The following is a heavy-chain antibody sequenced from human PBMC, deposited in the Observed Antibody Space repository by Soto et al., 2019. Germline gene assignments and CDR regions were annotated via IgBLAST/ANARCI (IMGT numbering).Heavy chain of an antibody. J-gene: IGHJ6*03. Sequence: GGSLRLSCAASGFTFSSYSMNWVRQAPGKGLEWVSSISSSSSYIYNADSVKGRFTISRDNAKNSLYLQMNSLRAEDTAVYYCARVADFWSGYYPGWYYYYYMDVWGKGTTVTVSS. CDR2: ISSSSSYI. CDR1: GFTFSSYS. V-gene: IGHV3-21*01. D-gene: IGHD3-3*01. CDR3: ARVADFWSGYYPGWYYYYYMDV.